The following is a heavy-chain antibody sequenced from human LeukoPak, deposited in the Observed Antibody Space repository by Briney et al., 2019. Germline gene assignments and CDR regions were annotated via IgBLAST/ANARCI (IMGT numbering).Heavy chain of an antibody. V-gene: IGHV3-53*01. CDR2: IYSGGST. D-gene: IGHD3-22*01. CDR3: AREGVRDSSIYYYGMDV. CDR1: GFTVSSNY. Sequence: GGSLRLSCAASGFTVSSNYMSWVRQAPGKGLEWVSVIYSGGSTYYADSVKGRFTIPRDNSKNTLYLQMNSLRAEDTAVYYCAREGVRDSSIYYYGMDVWGQGTTVTVSS. J-gene: IGHJ6*02.